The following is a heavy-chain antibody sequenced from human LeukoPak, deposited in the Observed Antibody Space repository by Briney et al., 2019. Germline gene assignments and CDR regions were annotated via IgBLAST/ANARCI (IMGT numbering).Heavy chain of an antibody. CDR3: ARDHRYAFDN. D-gene: IGHD5-12*01. CDR1: GFNFIDYS. J-gene: IGHJ4*01. CDR2: IGISSGDT. Sequence: GGSLRLSCAASGFNFIDYSMNWVRQAPGKGLEWISYIGISSGDTKYADSVKGRFTISRDKARNSLYLQMNSLRVEDTAMYYCARDHRYAFDNWGHGTLVTVSS. V-gene: IGHV3-21*05.